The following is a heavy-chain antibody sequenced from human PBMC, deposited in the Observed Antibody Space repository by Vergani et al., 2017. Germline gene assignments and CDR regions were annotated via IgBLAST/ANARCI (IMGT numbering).Heavy chain of an antibody. J-gene: IGHJ4*02. CDR1: VFTFSNAW. CDR2: IKNKNNGGTT. CDR3: ITGLLGGNYYWDGY. D-gene: IGHD3-10*01. V-gene: IGHV3-15*01. Sequence: EVQLVESGGDLVMPGGSLRLSCVVSVFTFSNAWMSWVRQAPGKGPEWVGRIKNKNNGGTTDYATPVQGRFTISRDDSRDTLYLQMNGLKTEDTAVYYCITGLLGGNYYWDGYWGRGTLVTVSS.